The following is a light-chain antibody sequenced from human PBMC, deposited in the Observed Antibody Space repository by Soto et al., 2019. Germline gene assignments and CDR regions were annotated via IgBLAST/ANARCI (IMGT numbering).Light chain of an antibody. Sequence: ESLKTPAPATSSESKGDRVTITCRASQSVTNWLAWYQQKPGKAPKILIYGASSLESGVPSRFSGLGSGTEFTLTISSLQPDDLATYYCQQYKSFPWTFGQGTKV. CDR2: GAS. CDR1: QSVTNW. V-gene: IGKV1-5*01. J-gene: IGKJ1*01. CDR3: QQYKSFPWT.